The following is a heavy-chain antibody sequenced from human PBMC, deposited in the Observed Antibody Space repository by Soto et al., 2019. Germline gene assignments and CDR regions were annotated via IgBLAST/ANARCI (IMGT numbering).Heavy chain of an antibody. CDR1: GFTFSSYG. Sequence: GGSLRLSCAASGFTFSSYGMHWVRQAPGKGLEWVAIIWYDGSNKYYADSVKGRFSISRDNSKNTLYLQMNSLRAEDTAVYYCARVPAANSNYYYYGMDVWGQGTTVTVSS. V-gene: IGHV3-33*01. CDR2: IWYDGSNK. CDR3: ARVPAANSNYYYYGMDV. J-gene: IGHJ6*02. D-gene: IGHD2-2*01.